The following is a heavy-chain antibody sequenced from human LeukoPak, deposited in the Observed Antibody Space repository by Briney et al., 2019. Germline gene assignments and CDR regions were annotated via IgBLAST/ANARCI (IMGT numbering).Heavy chain of an antibody. CDR3: ARRSSVGAFDY. J-gene: IGHJ4*02. CDR2: IYTSGST. V-gene: IGHV4-61*02. Sequence: KTSETLSLTCTVSGGSISSGSYYWSWIRQPAGKGLEWIGRIYTSGSTNYNPSLKSRVTMSVDTSKNQFSLKLSSVTAADTAVYYCARRSSVGAFDYWGQGTLVTVSS. D-gene: IGHD1-26*01. CDR1: GGSISSGSYY.